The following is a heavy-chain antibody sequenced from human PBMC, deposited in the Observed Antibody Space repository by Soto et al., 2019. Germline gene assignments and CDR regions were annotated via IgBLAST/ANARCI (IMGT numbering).Heavy chain of an antibody. V-gene: IGHV3-11*03. CDR1: GFTFSDYY. D-gene: IGHD5-12*01. Sequence: GGSLRLSCAASGFTFSDYYMSWIRQAPGKGLEWVSYISSSSSYTNYADSVKGRFTISRDNAKNSLYLQMNSLRAEDTAVYYCATRGYSGYDPFDYWGQGTLVTVSS. CDR3: ATRGYSGYDPFDY. CDR2: ISSSSSYT. J-gene: IGHJ4*02.